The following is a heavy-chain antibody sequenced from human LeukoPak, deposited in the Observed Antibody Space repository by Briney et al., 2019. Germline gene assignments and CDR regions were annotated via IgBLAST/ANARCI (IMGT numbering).Heavy chain of an antibody. V-gene: IGHV3-30*04. CDR3: ARERIAAVGTGWFAP. J-gene: IGHJ5*02. CDR1: GFTFSSYA. Sequence: GGSLRLSCAASGFTFSSYAMHWVRQAPGKGLEWVAVISYDGNNKYYSDSLKGRFTISRDNSKNTLYLQMNSLRAEDTAVYYCARERIAAVGTGWFAPWGQGTLVTVSS. D-gene: IGHD6-13*01. CDR2: ISYDGNNK.